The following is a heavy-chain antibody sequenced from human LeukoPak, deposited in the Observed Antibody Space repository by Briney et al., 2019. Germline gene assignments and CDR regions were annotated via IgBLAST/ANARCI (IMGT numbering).Heavy chain of an antibody. Sequence: ASVKVSCKASGYTFTGYYMHWVRQAPGQGLEWMGWINPNSGGTNYAQKFQGRVTMIRDTSISTAYMELSRLRSDDTAVYYCARTTLAAAYNWFDPWGQGTLVTVSS. V-gene: IGHV1-2*02. CDR1: GYTFTGYY. J-gene: IGHJ5*02. CDR3: ARTTLAAAYNWFDP. CDR2: INPNSGGT. D-gene: IGHD6-13*01.